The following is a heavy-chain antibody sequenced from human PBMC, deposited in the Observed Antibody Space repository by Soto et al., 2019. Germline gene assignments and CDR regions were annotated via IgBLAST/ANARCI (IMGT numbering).Heavy chain of an antibody. CDR2: INTATGNT. V-gene: IGHV1-3*04. CDR1: GYTFTTYA. CDR3: ARTFTNYNHFDF. D-gene: IGHD2-8*01. Sequence: QVQLVQSGAAEKKPGASLKVSCKSFGYTFTTYALHWLRQAPGQRVEWMGWINTATGNTEYSQNFQGRVTITRDTATSTAYMELTSVRSEDTAVYYFARTFTNYNHFDFWGQGTLVTVAS. J-gene: IGHJ4*02.